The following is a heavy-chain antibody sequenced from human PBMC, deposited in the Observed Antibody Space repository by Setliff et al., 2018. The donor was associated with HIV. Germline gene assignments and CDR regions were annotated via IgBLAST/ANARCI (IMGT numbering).Heavy chain of an antibody. D-gene: IGHD6-13*01. Sequence: ASVKVSCKASGYTFTGYYMHWVRQAPGQGLEWMGWINPNSGGTNYAQKFQGRVTMTRDTSISTAYMELSRLRSDDTAVYYCAVYSSSWFRYYGMDVWGQGTTVTVSS. CDR2: INPNSGGT. J-gene: IGHJ6*02. CDR3: AVYSSSWFRYYGMDV. V-gene: IGHV1-2*02. CDR1: GYTFTGYY.